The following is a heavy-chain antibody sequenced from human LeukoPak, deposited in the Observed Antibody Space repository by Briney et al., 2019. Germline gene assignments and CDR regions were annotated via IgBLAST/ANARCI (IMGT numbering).Heavy chain of an antibody. D-gene: IGHD6-13*01. CDR3: ARGLSSSWYWFNT. J-gene: IGHJ5*02. CDR1: DGSISSSSYY. Sequence: SETLSLTCTASDGSISSSSYYWGWIRQPPGKGLEWIGSIYYGSVFYSVSTYYNPSLKSRVTMSGDTSKNQFSLKLSSVTAADTAAYYCARGLSSSWYWFNTWGQGTLVTVSS. V-gene: IGHV4-39*07. CDR2: IYYGSVFYSVST.